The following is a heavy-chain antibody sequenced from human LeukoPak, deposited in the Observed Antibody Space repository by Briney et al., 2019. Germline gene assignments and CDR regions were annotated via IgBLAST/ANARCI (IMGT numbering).Heavy chain of an antibody. CDR1: GFTFSSYG. CDR3: ARGGAARPDI. Sequence: GGSLRLSCAASGFTFSSYGINWVRQAPGKGLEWVSYISSSTSTIYYADSVKGRFTISRDNAKNSLYLQMNSLRAEDTAVYYCARGGAARPDIWGQGTMVTVSS. J-gene: IGHJ3*02. V-gene: IGHV3-48*01. CDR2: ISSSTSTI. D-gene: IGHD6-6*01.